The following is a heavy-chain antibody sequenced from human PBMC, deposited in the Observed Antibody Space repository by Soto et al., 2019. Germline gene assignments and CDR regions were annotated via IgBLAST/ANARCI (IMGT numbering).Heavy chain of an antibody. CDR2: IDPSDSYT. D-gene: IGHD1-7*01. CDR1: GYSSTSYW. V-gene: IGHV5-10-1*01. CDR3: ARWQNPQSRTTKGYYGMDV. J-gene: IGHJ6*02. Sequence: RGESLKISCKGSGYSSTSYWISWVRQMPGKGLEWMGRIDPSDSYTNYSPSFQGHVTISADKSISTAYLQWSSLKASDTAMYYCARWQNPQSRTTKGYYGMDVWGQGTTVTVSS.